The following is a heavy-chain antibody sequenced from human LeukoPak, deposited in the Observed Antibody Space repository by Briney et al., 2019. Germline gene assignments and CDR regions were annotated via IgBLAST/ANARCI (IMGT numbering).Heavy chain of an antibody. D-gene: IGHD2-2*01. CDR1: GASFNSDDQY. J-gene: IGHJ4*02. Sequence: SETLSLTCTVSGASFNSDDQYWNWIRQSPGKGLEWIGSIHPSGMLYNNPSLESRVTMSRDTSKNQFSLNLNSVTAADPAGYFCSRGLGSRKLGYWGQGILVTDSS. CDR2: IHPSGML. V-gene: IGHV4-31*03. CDR3: SRGLGSRKLGY.